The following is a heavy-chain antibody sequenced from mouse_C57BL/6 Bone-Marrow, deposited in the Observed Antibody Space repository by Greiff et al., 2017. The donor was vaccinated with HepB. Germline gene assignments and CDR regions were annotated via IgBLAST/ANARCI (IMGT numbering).Heavy chain of an antibody. CDR3: ARGDGSPWFAY. Sequence: VQLQQSGAELVRPGSSVKLSCKASGYTFTSYWMHWVKQRPIQGLEWIGNIDPSDSETHYNQKFKDKATLTVDKSSSTAYMQLSSLTSEDSAVYYCARGDGSPWFAYWGQGTLVTVSA. V-gene: IGHV1-52*01. CDR1: GYTFTSYW. D-gene: IGHD1-1*01. J-gene: IGHJ3*01. CDR2: IDPSDSET.